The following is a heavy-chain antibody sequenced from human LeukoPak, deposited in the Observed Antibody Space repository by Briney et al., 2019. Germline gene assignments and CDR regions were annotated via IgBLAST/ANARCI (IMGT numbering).Heavy chain of an antibody. J-gene: IGHJ4*02. V-gene: IGHV3-21*01. CDR1: GFTFSSYS. CDR2: ISSSSYI. CDR3: ARGNRIAAADY. Sequence: GGSLRLSCAASGFTFSSYSMNWVRQAPGKGLEWVSSISSSSYIYYADSVKGRFTISRDNAKNSLYLQMNSLRAEDTAVYYCARGNRIAAADYWGQGTLVTVSS. D-gene: IGHD6-13*01.